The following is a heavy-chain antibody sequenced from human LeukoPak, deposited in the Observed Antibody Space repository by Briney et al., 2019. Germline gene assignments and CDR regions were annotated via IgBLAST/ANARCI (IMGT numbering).Heavy chain of an antibody. J-gene: IGHJ5*02. CDR3: ARLPTGYPNWFDT. CDR2: IHYTGST. D-gene: IGHD5-18*01. CDR1: GVSISSISSNN. Sequence: SETLSLTCAVSGVSISSISSNNWAWIRQPPGKGLELITAIHYTGSTYYNPSFMSRVTISVDTSKNQFSPKLNSLTATDTAVYYCARLPTGYPNWFDTWGQGILVTVSS. V-gene: IGHV4-39*01.